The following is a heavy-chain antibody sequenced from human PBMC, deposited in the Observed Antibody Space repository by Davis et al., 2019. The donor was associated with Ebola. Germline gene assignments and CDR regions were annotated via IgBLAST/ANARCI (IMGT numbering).Heavy chain of an antibody. J-gene: IGHJ4*02. D-gene: IGHD3-9*01. Sequence: GGSLRLSCAASGFTFSSYSMNWVRQAPGKGLEWVSSISSSSSYIYYADSVKGRFTISRDNAKNSLYLQMNSLRAEDTAVYYCARVAPHYDILTGYYWIIDYWGQGTLVTVSS. CDR3: ARVAPHYDILTGYYWIIDY. V-gene: IGHV3-21*01. CDR2: ISSSSSYI. CDR1: GFTFSSYS.